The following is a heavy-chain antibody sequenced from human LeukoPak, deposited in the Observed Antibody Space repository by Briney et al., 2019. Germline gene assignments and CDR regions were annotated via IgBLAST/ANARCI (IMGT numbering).Heavy chain of an antibody. D-gene: IGHD3-10*01. Sequence: GGSLRLSCAASGFTFSSYAMSWVRQAPGKGLEWVSGISHGGGNTYNADSVKGRFTISRDNAKNSLYLQMNSLRDEDTAVYYCVRGDGWFGELLNCDNWGRGTLNIVSS. CDR2: ISHGGGNT. CDR3: VRGDGWFGELLNCDN. CDR1: GFTFSSYA. J-gene: IGHJ4*02. V-gene: IGHV3-23*01.